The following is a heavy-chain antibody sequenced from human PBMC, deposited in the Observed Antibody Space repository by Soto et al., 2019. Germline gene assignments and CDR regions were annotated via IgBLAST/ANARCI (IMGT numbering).Heavy chain of an antibody. CDR1: GFTFSSNA. J-gene: IGHJ4*02. Sequence: GSLRLSCAASGFTFSSNAMSWVRQAPGKGLEWVSGISSSGGSTYYADSVKGRFTIPRDNSKNMLYLQMNNLRAEDTAVYYCATAQGGSYFDYWGQGTLVTVSS. D-gene: IGHD2-15*01. CDR2: ISSSGGST. CDR3: ATAQGGSYFDY. V-gene: IGHV3-23*01.